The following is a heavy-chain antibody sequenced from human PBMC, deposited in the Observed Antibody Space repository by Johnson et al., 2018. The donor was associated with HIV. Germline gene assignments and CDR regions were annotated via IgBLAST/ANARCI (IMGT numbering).Heavy chain of an antibody. J-gene: IGHJ3*02. D-gene: IGHD1-1*01. V-gene: IGHV3-11*04. CDR2: ISTSGTTI. CDR3: AREGTLGAFDI. CDR1: GFTFRDYY. Sequence: QVQLVESGGGLVKPGGSLRLSCAASGFTFRDYYMSWIRQAPGKGLEWVSYISTSGTTIYYADSVKGRFSISRDNSKNTLYLQMNSLRAEDTAVYYCAREGTLGAFDIWGQGTMVTVSS.